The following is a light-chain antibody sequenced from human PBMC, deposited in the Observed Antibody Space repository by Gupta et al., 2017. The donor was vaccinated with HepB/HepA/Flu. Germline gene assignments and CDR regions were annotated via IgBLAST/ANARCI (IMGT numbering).Light chain of an antibody. CDR1: QTISSSF. V-gene: IGKV3-20*01. CDR2: GGS. CDR3: QQYGGLPIS. J-gene: IGKJ4*01. Sequence: EIVLTHSPGTLSLSPGERATLSCRASQTISSSFLAWYQQKPGQAPRLLIYGGSSRATGTPDRFSGSGSGTDFTLTISKLEPEDCAVYDCQQYGGLPISFGGGTKVEIK.